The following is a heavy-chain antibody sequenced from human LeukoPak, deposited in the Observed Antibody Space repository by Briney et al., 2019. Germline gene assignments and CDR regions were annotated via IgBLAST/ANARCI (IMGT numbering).Heavy chain of an antibody. CDR3: ARVESILAVEITESEY. CDR1: GYTFSDYF. D-gene: IGHD6-19*01. CDR2: INPSSGGT. Sequence: ASVKVSCKASGYTFSDYFIHWVRQAPGQGLEWMGWINPSSGGTNYAQKFKGRVTMTRDTFISTAYMELSRLRSDDTAVYYCARVESILAVEITESEYWGQGTLVTVFS. J-gene: IGHJ4*02. V-gene: IGHV1-2*02.